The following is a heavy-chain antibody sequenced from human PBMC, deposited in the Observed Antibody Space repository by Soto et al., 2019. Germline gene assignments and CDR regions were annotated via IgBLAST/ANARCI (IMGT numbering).Heavy chain of an antibody. J-gene: IGHJ5*02. Sequence: PSETLSLTCTVSGGSISSGDYYWSWIRQPPGKGLEWIGYIYYSGSTYYNPSLKSRVTISVDTSKNQFSLKLSSVTAADTAVYYCARGEWFGETGRWFDPWGQGTLVTVSS. CDR3: ARGEWFGETGRWFDP. CDR2: IYYSGST. CDR1: GGSISSGDYY. V-gene: IGHV4-30-4*01. D-gene: IGHD3-10*01.